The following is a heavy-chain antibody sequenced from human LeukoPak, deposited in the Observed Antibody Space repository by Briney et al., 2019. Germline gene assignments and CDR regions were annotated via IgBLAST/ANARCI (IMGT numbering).Heavy chain of an antibody. CDR3: ARTAGVPAGPFDY. Sequence: GESLKISCKGSGYSFTSYWISWVRQMPGEGLEWRGRIDPSDSYTNYSPSFQGHVTISADKSISTAYLQWSSLKASDTDMYYCARTAGVPAGPFDYWGQGTLVTVSS. J-gene: IGHJ4*02. V-gene: IGHV5-10-1*01. D-gene: IGHD2-2*01. CDR2: IDPSDSYT. CDR1: GYSFTSYW.